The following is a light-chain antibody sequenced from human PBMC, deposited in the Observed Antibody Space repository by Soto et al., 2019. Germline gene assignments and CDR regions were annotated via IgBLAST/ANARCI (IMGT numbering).Light chain of an antibody. V-gene: IGKV3-15*01. J-gene: IGKJ1*01. CDR1: QSISST. CDR3: QQYNSWPRT. Sequence: DIAMTQSPSTLSVSPGDRATISCRASQSISSTVAWYQQKPGQAPRLLIFGASTRESGVPARFSGSGSGTEFILTISSLQPDDAAAYYCQQYNSWPRTFGQVTKVDIK. CDR2: GAS.